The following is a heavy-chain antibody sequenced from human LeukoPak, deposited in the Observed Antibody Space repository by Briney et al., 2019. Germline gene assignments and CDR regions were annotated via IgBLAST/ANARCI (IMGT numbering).Heavy chain of an antibody. CDR1: GFSFSEYY. CDR2: ISSSTKYI. Sequence: GGSLRLSCAASGFSFSEYYMTWIRQAPGEGLEWVSSISSSTKYIYYADSLKGRFTISRDNAKNSLYLQMNSLRAEDTAVYYCARDGGWDYDTSGYYLHAFDIWGQGTMVTVSS. CDR3: ARDGGWDYDTSGYYLHAFDI. D-gene: IGHD3-22*01. J-gene: IGHJ3*02. V-gene: IGHV3-11*06.